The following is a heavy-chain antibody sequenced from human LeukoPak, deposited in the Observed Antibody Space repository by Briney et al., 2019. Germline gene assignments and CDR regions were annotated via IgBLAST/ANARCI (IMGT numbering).Heavy chain of an antibody. Sequence: EASVKVSCKASGFTFTSSAVQWVRQARGQRLEWIGWIVVGSGNTNYVQKFQERVTITRDMSTSPAYMELSSLRSEDTAVYYCAAATTVTTVDAFDIWGQGTMVTVSS. CDR3: AAATTVTTVDAFDI. CDR1: GFTFTSSA. V-gene: IGHV1-58*01. J-gene: IGHJ3*02. CDR2: IVVGSGNT. D-gene: IGHD4-17*01.